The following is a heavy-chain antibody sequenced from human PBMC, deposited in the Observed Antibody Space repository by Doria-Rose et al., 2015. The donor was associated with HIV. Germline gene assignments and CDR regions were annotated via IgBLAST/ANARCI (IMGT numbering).Heavy chain of an antibody. CDR2: IFSDDER. Sequence: QITLKESGPVLVKPTETLTLTCTVSGVSLSSPGMGVSWIRQPPGKALEWLANIFSDDERSYKTSLKSRLTISRGTSKSQVVLTMTDMDPVDTATYYCARIKSSRWSPTDNFDFCGQGTLLIVTA. J-gene: IGHJ4*02. CDR3: ARIKSSRWSPTDNFDF. CDR1: GVSLSSPGMG. V-gene: IGHV2-26*01. D-gene: IGHD6-13*01.